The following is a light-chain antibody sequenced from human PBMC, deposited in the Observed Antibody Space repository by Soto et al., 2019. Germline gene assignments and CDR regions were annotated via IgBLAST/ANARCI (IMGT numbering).Light chain of an antibody. CDR2: VAS. Sequence: DVQRRQCPSCLSASVGDRVTITCRASQGIRNDLSWYQQKPGEAPKRLVYVASSLDGGVPARFSGSGSGTEFTLTISSLQPQDFATYYCLQQNNYPRTFGQGTKVDI. CDR1: QGIRND. CDR3: LQQNNYPRT. V-gene: IGKV1-17*01. J-gene: IGKJ2*01.